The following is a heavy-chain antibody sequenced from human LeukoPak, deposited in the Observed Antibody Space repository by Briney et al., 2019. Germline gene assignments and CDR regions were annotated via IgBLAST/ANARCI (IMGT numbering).Heavy chain of an antibody. CDR1: GYSISSGYY. J-gene: IGHJ6*03. V-gene: IGHV4-38-2*02. CDR3: ARRNEGYMDV. CDR2: IYHSGST. Sequence: SETLSLTCTVSGYSISSGYYWGWIRQPPGKGLEWIGSIYHSGSTYYNPSLKSRVTISVDTSKNQFSLRLSSVTAADTAVYYCARRNEGYMDVWGKGTTVTVSS.